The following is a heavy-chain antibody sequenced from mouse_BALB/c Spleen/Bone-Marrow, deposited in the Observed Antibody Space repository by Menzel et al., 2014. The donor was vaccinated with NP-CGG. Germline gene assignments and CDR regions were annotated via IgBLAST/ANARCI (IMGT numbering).Heavy chain of an antibody. CDR3: AREGYDYDWFAY. J-gene: IGHJ3*01. V-gene: IGHV1-80*01. CDR2: IYPGDGDT. Sequence: VQLQQSGAELVRPRSSVKISCKASGYAFSSYWMNWVKQRPGQGLEWIGQIYPGDGDTNYNGKFKGKATLTADKSSSTAYMQLSSLTSEDSAVYFCAREGYDYDWFAYWGQGTLVTVSA. CDR1: GYAFSSYW. D-gene: IGHD2-4*01.